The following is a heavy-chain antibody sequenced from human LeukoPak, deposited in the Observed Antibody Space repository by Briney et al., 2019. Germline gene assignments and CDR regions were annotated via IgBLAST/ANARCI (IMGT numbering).Heavy chain of an antibody. CDR1: GGSISNYF. Sequence: PSETLSLTCTVSGGSISNYFWSWIRQSPGKGLEWIGYVYYTGSTNYNPSLESRVTISVDTSKNQFSLKLSSVTAADTAVYYCARASRGFGLGMDVWGKGTTVTVSS. D-gene: IGHD3/OR15-3a*01. CDR2: VYYTGST. J-gene: IGHJ6*03. V-gene: IGHV4-59*12. CDR3: ARASRGFGLGMDV.